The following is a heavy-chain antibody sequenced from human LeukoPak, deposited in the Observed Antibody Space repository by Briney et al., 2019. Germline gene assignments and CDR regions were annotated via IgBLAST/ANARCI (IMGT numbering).Heavy chain of an antibody. J-gene: IGHJ6*02. CDR2: INHSGRT. D-gene: IGHD2-2*02. V-gene: IGHV4-34*01. Sequence: SETLSLTCVGYGGSFSGYFWSWIRQPPGKGLEWIGEINHSGRTNYNPSLKSRVTISVDTSKNQFSLKVKSMTAADTTVYYCARDRLVPAATPNPTGGYYYYYGMDVWGQGTTVTVSS. CDR1: GGSFSGYF. CDR3: ARDRLVPAATPNPTGGYYYYYGMDV.